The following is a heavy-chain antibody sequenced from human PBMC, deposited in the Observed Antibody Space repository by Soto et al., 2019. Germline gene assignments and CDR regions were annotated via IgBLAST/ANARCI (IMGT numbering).Heavy chain of an antibody. CDR1: VFTFSDYY. CDR2: ISSSGSII. CDR3: ARDLGYYDSSGYFDY. D-gene: IGHD3-22*01. Sequence: WGSLLLSCASSVFTFSDYYMSWIRQAPGKGLEWVSYISSSGSIIYYADSVKGRFTISRDNAKNSLYLQMNSLRAEDTAVYYCARDLGYYDSSGYFDYWGQGTLVTVSS. J-gene: IGHJ4*02. V-gene: IGHV3-11*01.